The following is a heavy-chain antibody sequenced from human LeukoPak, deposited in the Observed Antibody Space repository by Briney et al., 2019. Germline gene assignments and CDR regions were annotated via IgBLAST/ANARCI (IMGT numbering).Heavy chain of an antibody. J-gene: IGHJ4*02. CDR1: GGTFSSYA. CDR2: IIPIFGTA. CDR3: ARATYYYDSSGYPDIKIPDY. V-gene: IGHV1-69*05. D-gene: IGHD3-22*01. Sequence: ASVKVSCTASGGTFSSYAISWVRQAPGQGLEWMGGIIPIFGTANYAQKFQGRVTITTDESTSTAYMELSSLRSEDAAVYYCARATYYYDSSGYPDIKIPDYWGQGTLVTVSS.